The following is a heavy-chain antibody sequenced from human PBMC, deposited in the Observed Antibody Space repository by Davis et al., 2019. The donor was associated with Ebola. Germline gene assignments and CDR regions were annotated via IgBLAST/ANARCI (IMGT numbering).Heavy chain of an antibody. CDR2: IYYSGTT. D-gene: IGHD5-12*01. Sequence: MPSETLSLTCTVSGGSVTSGGYYWTWIRQSPGKGLEWIGYIYYSGTTNYNPSLKSRVTMSLDTSKNQFSLRLRSVAAVDTAIYYCARDRVDPRSYYYGMDLWGQGTTVTVSS. V-gene: IGHV4-61*08. CDR3: ARDRVDPRSYYYGMDL. J-gene: IGHJ6*02. CDR1: GGSVTSGGYY.